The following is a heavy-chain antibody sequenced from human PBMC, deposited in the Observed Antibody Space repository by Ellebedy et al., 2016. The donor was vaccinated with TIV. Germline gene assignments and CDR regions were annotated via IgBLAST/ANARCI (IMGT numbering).Heavy chain of an antibody. D-gene: IGHD3-3*01. CDR1: GFTLSDFW. CDR2: IKEYGNEE. V-gene: IGHV3-7*01. Sequence: GESLKISCVASGFTLSDFWMNWVRQAPGKGLEWVANIKEYGNEEYYSDFVKGRFTISRDNAKNSLYLQMNSLRAEDTAVYNCARAGGGFLEWLSQDYFDYWGQGTLVTVSS. CDR3: ARAGGGFLEWLSQDYFDY. J-gene: IGHJ4*02.